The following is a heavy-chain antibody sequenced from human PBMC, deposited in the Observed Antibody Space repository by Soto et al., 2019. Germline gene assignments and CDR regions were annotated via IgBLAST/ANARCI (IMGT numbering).Heavy chain of an antibody. CDR1: GFTFSSYA. D-gene: IGHD3-10*01. Sequence: EVQLLESGGGLVQPGGSLRLSCAASGFTFSSYAMSWVRKAPGTGLEWVSAISGSGGSTYYADSVKGRFTISRDNSKNTMYLQMNSLRAEDTAVDYCATDPGKGVRGVINADGSDYWGQGTLVTVSS. CDR2: ISGSGGST. J-gene: IGHJ4*02. V-gene: IGHV3-23*01. CDR3: ATDPGKGVRGVINADGSDY.